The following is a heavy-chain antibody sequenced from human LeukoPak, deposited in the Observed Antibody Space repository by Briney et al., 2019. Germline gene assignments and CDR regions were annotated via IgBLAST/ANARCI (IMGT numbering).Heavy chain of an antibody. J-gene: IGHJ2*01. Sequence: SETLSLTCTVSVGSISSSNYYWGWIRQPPGKWLEWIGSIYYSVITYYNPSLKSRVTISVVTSKNQFSLKLSSVTAADTAVYYCARHRVGIAAAGDNWYFDLWGRGTLVTVSS. D-gene: IGHD6-13*01. CDR1: VGSISSSNYY. CDR3: ARHRVGIAAAGDNWYFDL. V-gene: IGHV4-39*01. CDR2: IYYSVIT.